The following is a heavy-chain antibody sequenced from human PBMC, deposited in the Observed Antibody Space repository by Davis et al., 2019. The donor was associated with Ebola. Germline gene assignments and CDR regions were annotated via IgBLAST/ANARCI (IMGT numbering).Heavy chain of an antibody. D-gene: IGHD4-23*01. Sequence: GSLRLSCAVYGGSFSGYYWSWIRQPPGKGLEWIGEINHSGSTNYNPSLKSRVTISVDTSKNQFSLKLSSVTAADTAVYYCCRWPYYYYYGMDVWGQGTMVTVSS. J-gene: IGHJ6*02. CDR2: INHSGST. CDR1: GGSFSGYY. V-gene: IGHV4-34*01. CDR3: CRWPYYYYYGMDV.